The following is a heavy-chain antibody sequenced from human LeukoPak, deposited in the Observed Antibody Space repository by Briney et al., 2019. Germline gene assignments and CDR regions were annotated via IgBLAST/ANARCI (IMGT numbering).Heavy chain of an antibody. J-gene: IGHJ4*02. CDR3: ARDLHTAMVH. D-gene: IGHD5-18*01. V-gene: IGHV3-48*03. Sequence: GGSLRLSCAASGFTFSSYWMTWVRQAPGKGLEWVSYISSSGSTIYYADSVKGRFTISRDNAKNSLYLQMNSLRAEDTAVYYCARDLHTAMVHWGQGTLVTVSS. CDR2: ISSSGSTI. CDR1: GFTFSSYW.